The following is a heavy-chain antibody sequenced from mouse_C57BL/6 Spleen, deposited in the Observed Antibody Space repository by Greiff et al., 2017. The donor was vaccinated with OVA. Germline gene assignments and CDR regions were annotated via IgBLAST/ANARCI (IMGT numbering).Heavy chain of an antibody. CDR1: GYTFTDYN. CDR3: ARGGWLHFDY. Sequence: EVHLVESGPELVKPGASVKIPCKASGYTFTDYNMDWVKQSHGKSLEWIGDINPNNGGTIYSQKFKGKATLTVDKSSSTAYMELRSLTSEDTAVYYCARGGWLHFDYWGQGTTLTVSS. V-gene: IGHV1-18*01. J-gene: IGHJ2*01. CDR2: INPNNGGT. D-gene: IGHD2-3*01.